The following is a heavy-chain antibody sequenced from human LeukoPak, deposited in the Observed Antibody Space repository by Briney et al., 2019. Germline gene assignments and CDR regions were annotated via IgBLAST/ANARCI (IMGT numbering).Heavy chain of an antibody. Sequence: ASETLSLTCAVYGGSFSGYYWSWIRQPPGKGLEWIGEINHSGSTNYNPSLKSQVTISVDTSKSQFSLKLSSVTAADTAVYYCASTPHFWSGSPRDYWGQGTLVTVSS. CDR2: INHSGST. J-gene: IGHJ4*02. V-gene: IGHV4-34*01. D-gene: IGHD3-3*02. CDR1: GGSFSGYY. CDR3: ASTPHFWSGSPRDY.